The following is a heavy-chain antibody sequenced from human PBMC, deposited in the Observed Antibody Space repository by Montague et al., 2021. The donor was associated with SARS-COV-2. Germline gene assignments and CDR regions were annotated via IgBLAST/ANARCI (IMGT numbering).Heavy chain of an antibody. D-gene: IGHD6-19*01. V-gene: IGHV3-21*01. CDR3: ARDLPSFFLGIAVAGPFDP. Sequence: SLRLSCAASGFTFSSYYMNWVRQAPGKGLEWVSSISCSSIYIYYADSVKGRFTISRDNAENSLYLQMNSLRAEDTAVYYCARDLPSFFLGIAVAGPFDPWGQGTLVTVSS. J-gene: IGHJ5*02. CDR1: GFTFSSYY. CDR2: ISCSSIYI.